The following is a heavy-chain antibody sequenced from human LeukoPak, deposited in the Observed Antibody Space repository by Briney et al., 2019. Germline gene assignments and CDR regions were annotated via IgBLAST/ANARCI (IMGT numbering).Heavy chain of an antibody. Sequence: GGSLRLSCAASGFTFSSYYVNWVRQAPGKGLEWVSYISSRGSTIYYADSVKGRFIISRDNAKNSLYLQMNSLRAEDTAVYYCVRILVGYYIVDYWGQGTLLTLSS. CDR1: GFTFSSYY. J-gene: IGHJ4*02. CDR2: ISSRGSTI. V-gene: IGHV3-48*03. D-gene: IGHD3-3*01. CDR3: VRILVGYYIVDY.